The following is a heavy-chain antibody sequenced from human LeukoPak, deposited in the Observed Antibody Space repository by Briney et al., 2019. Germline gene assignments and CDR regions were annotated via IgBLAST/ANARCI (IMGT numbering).Heavy chain of an antibody. J-gene: IGHJ4*02. CDR2: IWYDGSNI. CDR3: ARARNDYDSNGFSVLDY. V-gene: IGHV3-33*01. D-gene: IGHD3-22*01. Sequence: PGTSLRLSCAASGLSFSSHGMHRVRQAPGKGLEWVAVIWYDGSNIYYADSVKGRFTISRDNSKNTLYLQMNSLRAEDTALYYCARARNDYDSNGFSVLDYWGQGTLVTVSS. CDR1: GLSFSSHG.